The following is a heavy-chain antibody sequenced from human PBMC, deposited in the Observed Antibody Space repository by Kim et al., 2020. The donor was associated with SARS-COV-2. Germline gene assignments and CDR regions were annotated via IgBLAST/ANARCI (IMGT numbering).Heavy chain of an antibody. J-gene: IGHJ2*01. CDR2: IYPGDSDS. V-gene: IGHV5-51*01. CDR3: ARYPTPNYSLFGYFDL. D-gene: IGHD3-9*01. CDR1: SFTNYW. Sequence: SFTNYWIGWVRQMPGKGLEWMGIIYPGDSDSRYSPSFQGQVNISADKSISTAYLQWSSLKASDTAMYYCARYPTPNYSLFGYFDLWGRGTLAT.